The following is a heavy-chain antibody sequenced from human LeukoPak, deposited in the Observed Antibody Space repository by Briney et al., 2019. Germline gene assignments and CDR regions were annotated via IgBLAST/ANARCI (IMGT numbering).Heavy chain of an antibody. CDR2: INSDGRLT. Sequence: GGSLRLSCAASGFTFSNYWMHWVRQGPGKGLVWVSRINSDGRLTSYADSVKGRFTISRDNAKNTLYLQMNSLRVEDTAVYYCARDLRTPSDTNIAIDYWGQGTLVTVSS. J-gene: IGHJ4*02. D-gene: IGHD4-23*01. CDR3: ARDLRTPSDTNIAIDY. V-gene: IGHV3-74*01. CDR1: GFTFSNYW.